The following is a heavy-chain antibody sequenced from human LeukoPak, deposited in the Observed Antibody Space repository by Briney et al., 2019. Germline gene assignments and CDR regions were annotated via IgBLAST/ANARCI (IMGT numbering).Heavy chain of an antibody. V-gene: IGHV1-2*02. D-gene: IGHD6-13*01. CDR3: ARASAGIAGAWFDP. CDR2: INTNSDGT. CDR1: GYTFTGYC. Sequence: ASVKVSCKAFGYTFTGYCLHWVRQAPGQGLEWMGWINTNSDGTNYAQKFQGRVTMTRDTSITTAYMELSRLTSDDTAIYYCARASAGIAGAWFDPWGQGTLVTVSS. J-gene: IGHJ5*02.